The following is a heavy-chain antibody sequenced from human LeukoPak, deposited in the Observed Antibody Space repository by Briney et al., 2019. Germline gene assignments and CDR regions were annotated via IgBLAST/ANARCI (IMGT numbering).Heavy chain of an antibody. V-gene: IGHV1-2*02. Sequence: ASVKVSCKASGYTFTGYYIHWVRQAPGQGLEWMGWIHPNSGGTNYAQKFQGRVTMTRDTSISTAYMELSRLRSDDTAVHYCARVQGSGWNHLDYWGQGTLVTVSS. CDR2: IHPNSGGT. D-gene: IGHD6-19*01. CDR3: ARVQGSGWNHLDY. J-gene: IGHJ4*02. CDR1: GYTFTGYY.